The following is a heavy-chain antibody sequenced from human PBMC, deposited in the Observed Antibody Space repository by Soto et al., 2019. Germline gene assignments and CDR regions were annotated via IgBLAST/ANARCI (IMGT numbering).Heavy chain of an antibody. D-gene: IGHD3-22*01. V-gene: IGHV4-59*01. CDR2: IYYSGST. J-gene: IGHJ4*02. CDR1: GGSISSYY. CDR3: ARGSHYYDSSGYPYKFDY. Sequence: SETLSLSCTVSGGSISSYYWSWIRQSPGKGLEWIGYIYYSGSTNYNPSLKSRVTISVDTSKNQFSLKLSSVTAADTAVYYCARGSHYYDSSGYPYKFDYWGQGTLVTVSS.